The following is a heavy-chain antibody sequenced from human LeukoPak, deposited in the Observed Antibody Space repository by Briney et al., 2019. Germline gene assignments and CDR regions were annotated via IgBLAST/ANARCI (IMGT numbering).Heavy chain of an antibody. V-gene: IGHV3-23*01. CDR1: GFPFSSYV. J-gene: IGHJ4*02. Sequence: GGSLRLSCAASGFPFSSYVVSWVRQAPGKGLQWVSAISGSGGTTYYADSVKGRFTISRDNSKNTLYLQMNSLKTEDTAVYYCTTDSAIYDPSGPRDYWGQGTLVTVSS. CDR3: TTDSAIYDPSGPRDY. CDR2: ISGSGGTT. D-gene: IGHD3-22*01.